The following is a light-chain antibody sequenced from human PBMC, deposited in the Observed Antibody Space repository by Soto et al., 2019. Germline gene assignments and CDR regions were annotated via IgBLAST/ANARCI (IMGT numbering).Light chain of an antibody. J-gene: IGKJ3*01. Sequence: DIQMTQSPSSLSASVGDRVTISCRASQGISNYLAWYQQKPGQVPELLIYAASTLRSGVPSRFSGSGSGTEFTLTISSLQPEDVATYYCQKHNSAPFTFGPGTKVDIK. CDR2: AAS. CDR3: QKHNSAPFT. CDR1: QGISNY. V-gene: IGKV1-27*01.